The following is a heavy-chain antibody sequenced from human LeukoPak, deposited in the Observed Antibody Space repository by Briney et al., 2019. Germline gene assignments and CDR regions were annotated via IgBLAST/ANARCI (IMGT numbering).Heavy chain of an antibody. CDR2: ISGSGGST. V-gene: IGHV3-23*01. Sequence: GGSLRLSCAASGFTFSSYAMSWVRQAPGKGLEWVSAISGSGGSTYYADSVKGRFTISRDNSKNTLYLQMNSLRAEDTAVYYCAREYQLLYGGYYYGMDVWGQGTTVTVSS. CDR1: GFTFSSYA. J-gene: IGHJ6*02. D-gene: IGHD2-2*02. CDR3: AREYQLLYGGYYYGMDV.